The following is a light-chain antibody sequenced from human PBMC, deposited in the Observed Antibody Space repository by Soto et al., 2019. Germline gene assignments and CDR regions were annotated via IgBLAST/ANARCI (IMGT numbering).Light chain of an antibody. CDR2: GAS. V-gene: IGKV3-20*01. CDR1: QRVSHY. CDR3: RQYGRSLGFA. Sequence: EVVMAHAPATLSVSPSEIATLSCGASQRVSHYFAWYQQKPGQAPRLLISGASTRATGIPDRFSGSGSGTDFTLTISRLEPEDFAVYYCRQYGRSLGFAFGGGTKVDI. J-gene: IGKJ4*01.